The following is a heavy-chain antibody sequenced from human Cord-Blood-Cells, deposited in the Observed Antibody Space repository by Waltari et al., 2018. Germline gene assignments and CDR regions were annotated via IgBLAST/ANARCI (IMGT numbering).Heavy chain of an antibody. Sequence: QLQLQESGPGLVKPSETLSLTCTVSGGSISSSRYYWGWIRQPPGKGLEWIGSIYYSGSTYYNPSLKSRVTISVDTSKNQFSLKLSSVTAADTAVYYCARPRGSYYAFDIWGQGTMVTVSS. V-gene: IGHV4-39*01. CDR3: ARPRGSYYAFDI. D-gene: IGHD1-26*01. J-gene: IGHJ3*02. CDR1: GGSISSSRYY. CDR2: IYYSGST.